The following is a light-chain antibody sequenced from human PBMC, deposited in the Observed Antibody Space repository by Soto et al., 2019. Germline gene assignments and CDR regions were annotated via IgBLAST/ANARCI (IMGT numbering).Light chain of an antibody. V-gene: IGLV1-44*01. CDR1: SSNIRRNP. CDR3: AVWDDSLNGYV. J-gene: IGLJ1*01. Sequence: QSVLTQPPSASGTPGQRVTISCSGSSSNIRRNPLNWYQQLPRTAPKLLIYSDSQRPSGVPDRFSASKSGTSASLAISGLQSEDEADYYSAVWDDSLNGYVFGPGTKVTVL. CDR2: SDS.